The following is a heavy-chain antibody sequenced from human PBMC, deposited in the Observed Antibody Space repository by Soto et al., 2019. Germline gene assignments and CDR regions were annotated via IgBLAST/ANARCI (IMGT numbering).Heavy chain of an antibody. CDR3: ARDRHDSPGPGRYYYYYGMDV. CDR1: GGSISSGDYY. V-gene: IGHV4-31*03. D-gene: IGHD3-22*01. Sequence: QVQLQESGPGLVKPSQNLSLTCTVSGGSISSGDYYWSWIRQHPGKGLEWIAYIYYTGSTYSNPSLKSRVSISVDTSKNQFSLKLSSVTAADTAVYYCARDRHDSPGPGRYYYYYGMDVWGQGTTVTVSS. J-gene: IGHJ6*02. CDR2: IYYTGST.